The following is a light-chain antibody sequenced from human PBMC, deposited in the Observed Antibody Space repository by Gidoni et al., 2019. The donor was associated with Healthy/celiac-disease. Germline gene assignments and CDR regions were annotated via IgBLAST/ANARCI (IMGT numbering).Light chain of an antibody. V-gene: IGKV1-5*03. CDR2: KAS. Sequence: DIQMTQFPSTLSASVGDRVTITCRASQSISSWLAWYHQKPGKAPKLLSYKASSLETGAPSRFSGSGSGTDFTLTISSLQPDDSATYYCQQYNSYSVTFGQGTKVDIK. CDR3: QQYNSYSVT. J-gene: IGKJ1*01. CDR1: QSISSW.